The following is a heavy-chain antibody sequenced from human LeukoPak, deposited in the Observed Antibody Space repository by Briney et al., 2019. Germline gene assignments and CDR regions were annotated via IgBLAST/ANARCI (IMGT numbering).Heavy chain of an antibody. J-gene: IGHJ4*02. D-gene: IGHD6-13*01. CDR3: ARDLGAAAGFYFDY. Sequence: SETLSLTCTVSGYSISSGYYRGWIRQPPGKGLEWIGSIYHSGNTYYNPSLKSRVTISVDTSKNQFSLKLSSVTAADTAVYYCARDLGAAAGFYFDYWGQGTLVTVSS. CDR2: IYHSGNT. V-gene: IGHV4-38-2*02. CDR1: GYSISSGYY.